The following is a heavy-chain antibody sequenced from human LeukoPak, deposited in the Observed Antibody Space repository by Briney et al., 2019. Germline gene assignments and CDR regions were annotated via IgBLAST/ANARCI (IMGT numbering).Heavy chain of an antibody. CDR2: ISNDGTNK. Sequence: PGRSLRLSCAASGFTFSTYDMHWVRQAPGKGLEWVAVISNDGTNKDYADSVKGRFTVSRDNSKSTLYQQMNSLRVEDTAVYYCVLGHYGGLFDNWGQGTLVTVSS. D-gene: IGHD4-17*01. J-gene: IGHJ4*02. CDR3: VLGHYGGLFDN. CDR1: GFTFSTYD. V-gene: IGHV3-30-3*01.